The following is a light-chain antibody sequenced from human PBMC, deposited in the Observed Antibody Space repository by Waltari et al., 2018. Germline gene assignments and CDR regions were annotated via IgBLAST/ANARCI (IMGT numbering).Light chain of an antibody. CDR2: SNK. J-gene: IGLJ3*02. V-gene: IGLV1-44*01. Sequence: QSVLTQPPSASGTPGQRVTISCSGSSSNIGSNAVNWYQQLPGTAPKLLIYSNKQRPSGVRDRFSGSKSGTSASLAISGLLSQDEADYYCAAWEDSLDGSWVFGGGTKLTVL. CDR3: AAWEDSLDGSWV. CDR1: SSNIGSNA.